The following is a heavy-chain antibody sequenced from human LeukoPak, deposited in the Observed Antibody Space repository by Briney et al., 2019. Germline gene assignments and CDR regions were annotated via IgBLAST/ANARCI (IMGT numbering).Heavy chain of an antibody. J-gene: IGHJ4*02. CDR2: ISYDGSNK. Sequence: GGSLRLSCAASGFTFSSYAMHWVRQAPGEGLEWVAVISYDGSNKYYADSVKGRFTISRDNSKNTLYLQMNSLRAEDTAVYYCARERTGDSSGYYYDGLDYWGQGTLVTVSS. CDR1: GFTFSSYA. V-gene: IGHV3-30-3*01. CDR3: ARERTGDSSGYYYDGLDY. D-gene: IGHD3-22*01.